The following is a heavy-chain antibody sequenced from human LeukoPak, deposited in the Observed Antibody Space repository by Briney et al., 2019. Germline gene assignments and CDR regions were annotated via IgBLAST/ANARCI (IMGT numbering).Heavy chain of an antibody. J-gene: IGHJ4*02. CDR2: ISWNSGSI. V-gene: IGHV3-9*01. Sequence: GGSLRLSCAASGFTFDDYAMHWVRQAPGKGLEWVSGISWNSGSIGYADSVKGRFTISRDNAKNSLYLQMNSLRTEDTALYYCAKDIAYSSSNYFDYWGQGTLVTVSS. D-gene: IGHD6-6*01. CDR1: GFTFDDYA. CDR3: AKDIAYSSSNYFDY.